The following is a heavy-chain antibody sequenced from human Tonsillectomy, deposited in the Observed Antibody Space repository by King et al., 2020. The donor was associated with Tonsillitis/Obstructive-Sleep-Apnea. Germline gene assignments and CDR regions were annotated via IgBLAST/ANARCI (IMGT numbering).Heavy chain of an antibody. Sequence: VQLVESGGGVVQPGRSLRLSCAASGFTFSSYGMHWVRQAPGKGLEWVAVIWDDGSNKYYADSVKGRFTISRDNSKNTLYLQMNSLRAEDTAVYYCARGRGIVATVLDYWGQGTLVTVSS. V-gene: IGHV3-33*01. J-gene: IGHJ4*02. CDR2: IWDDGSNK. D-gene: IGHD5-12*01. CDR1: GFTFSSYG. CDR3: ARGRGIVATVLDY.